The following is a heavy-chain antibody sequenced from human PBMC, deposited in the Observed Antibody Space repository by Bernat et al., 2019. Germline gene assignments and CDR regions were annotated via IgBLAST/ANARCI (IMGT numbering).Heavy chain of an antibody. CDR2: IRSKAKSYAT. J-gene: IGHJ3*02. CDR1: GFTFSGSA. D-gene: IGHD2-15*01. V-gene: IGHV3-73*02. CDR3: HCSGGSCYSAHFDAFDI. Sequence: EVQLVESGGGLVQPGGSLKLSCAASGFTFSGSAMHWVRQASGKGLEWVGRIRSKAKSYATAYAASVKGRFTISRDDSKNTLYLQMNSLKTEDTAVYYCHCSGGSCYSAHFDAFDIWGQGTMVTVSS.